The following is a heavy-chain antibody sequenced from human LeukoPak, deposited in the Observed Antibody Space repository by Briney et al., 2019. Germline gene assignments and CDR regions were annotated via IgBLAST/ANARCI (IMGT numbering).Heavy chain of an antibody. CDR2: IYTSGST. Sequence: SETLSLTCTVSGGSISSYYWSWIRQPAGKGLEWIGRIYTSGSTNYNPSLKSRVTMSVDTSKSQFSLKLSSVTAADTAVYYCARDDNYDFWSGSWFDPWGQGTLVTVSS. J-gene: IGHJ5*02. CDR3: ARDDNYDFWSGSWFDP. CDR1: GGSISSYY. V-gene: IGHV4-4*07. D-gene: IGHD3-3*01.